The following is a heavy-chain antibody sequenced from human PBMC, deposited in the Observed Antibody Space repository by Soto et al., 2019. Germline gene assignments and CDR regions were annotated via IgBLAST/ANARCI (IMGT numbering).Heavy chain of an antibody. D-gene: IGHD3-3*01. CDR1: GGSFSGYY. Sequence: SETLSLTCAVYGGSFSGYYWTWIRQPPGKGLEWIGEINHSGITNYNPSLKSRLTISVDASKNQFSLKLNSVTAADTAVYYCARXAGYYDFWSGSPDEYWGQKTLVTVSS. CDR2: INHSGIT. V-gene: IGHV4-34*01. J-gene: IGHJ4*02. CDR3: ARXAGYYDFWSGSPDEY.